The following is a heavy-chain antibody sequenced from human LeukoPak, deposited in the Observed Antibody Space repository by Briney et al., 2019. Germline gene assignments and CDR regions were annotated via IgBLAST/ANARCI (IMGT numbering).Heavy chain of an antibody. CDR1: KFTFSSYS. J-gene: IGHJ5*02. V-gene: IGHV3-66*01. Sequence: GGSLRLSCAASKFTFSSYSMNWVRQAPGKGLEWVSVIYSGGSTYYADSVKGRFTISRDNSKNTLYLQMNSLRAEDTAVYYCARYSSGYRYWWFDPWGQGTLVTVSS. D-gene: IGHD6-19*01. CDR2: IYSGGST. CDR3: ARYSSGYRYWWFDP.